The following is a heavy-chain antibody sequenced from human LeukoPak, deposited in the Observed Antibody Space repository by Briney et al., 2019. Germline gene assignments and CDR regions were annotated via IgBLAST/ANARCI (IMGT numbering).Heavy chain of an antibody. J-gene: IGHJ5*02. CDR1: GFTFDDYG. V-gene: IGHV3-7*01. Sequence: GGSLRLSCAASGFTFDDYGMTWVRQAPGKGLEWVANIKQDGSEKYYVDSVKGRFTISRDNAKNSVDLQMNSLRVEDTAVYYCARDSDYGGNSSWGQGTLVTVSS. CDR2: IKQDGSEK. CDR3: ARDSDYGGNSS. D-gene: IGHD4-23*01.